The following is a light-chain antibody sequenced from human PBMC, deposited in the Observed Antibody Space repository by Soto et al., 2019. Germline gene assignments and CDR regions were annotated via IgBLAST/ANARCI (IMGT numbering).Light chain of an antibody. J-gene: IGKJ2*01. V-gene: IGKV3-11*01. Sequence: EVVLTESPATLSLSPGESATLSCRASQNVGHNLAWYQQTPGQAPRLLIYAASDRATGIPARFRGSGSDTDFTLTITSVEPEAFPVYYCQQRSRWPRDTFSQGTKLEIK. CDR1: QNVGHN. CDR2: AAS. CDR3: QQRSRWPRDT.